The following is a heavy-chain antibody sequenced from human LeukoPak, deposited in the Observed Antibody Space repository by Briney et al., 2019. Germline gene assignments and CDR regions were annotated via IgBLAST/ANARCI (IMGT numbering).Heavy chain of an antibody. Sequence: GASLKISFQGSGHSFTSYWIGWVRQMPGKGLEWMGIIYPGDSDTRYSTSFQGQVTISADKSISTAYLQWSSLKASDTAMYYCARLQAARLDDAFDIWGQGTMVTVSS. D-gene: IGHD6-6*01. CDR3: ARLQAARLDDAFDI. CDR2: IYPGDSDT. CDR1: GHSFTSYW. J-gene: IGHJ3*02. V-gene: IGHV5-51*01.